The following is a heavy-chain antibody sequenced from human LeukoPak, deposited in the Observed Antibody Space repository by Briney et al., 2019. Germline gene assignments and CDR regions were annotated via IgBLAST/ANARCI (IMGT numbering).Heavy chain of an antibody. V-gene: IGHV3-74*01. Sequence: PGGSLRLSCAASGFTFSSYWMHWVRQAPGKGLVWVSRIDSDGSHISHGDFVRGRFTISRDNAKNTLYLQMNSLRAEDTAVYYCAGGRDRSSLYFDSWGQGTLVTVSS. CDR2: IDSDGSHI. CDR1: GFTFSSYW. D-gene: IGHD5-24*01. CDR3: AGGRDRSSLYFDS. J-gene: IGHJ4*02.